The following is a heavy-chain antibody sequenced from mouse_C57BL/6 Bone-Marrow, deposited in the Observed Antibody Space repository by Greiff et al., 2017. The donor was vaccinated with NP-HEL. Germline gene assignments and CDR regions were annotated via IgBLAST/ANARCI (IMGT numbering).Heavy chain of an antibody. D-gene: IGHD1-1*01. CDR1: GFSLTSYG. CDR3: ARHYYGSSYPHAMDY. CDR2: IWSDGST. J-gene: IGHJ4*01. Sequence: VQRVESGPGLVAPSQSLSITCTVSGFSLTSYGVHWVRQPPGKGLEWLVVIWSDGSTTYNSALKSRLSISKDNSKSQVFLKMNSLQTDDTAMYYCARHYYGSSYPHAMDYWGQGTSVTVSS. V-gene: IGHV2-6-1*01.